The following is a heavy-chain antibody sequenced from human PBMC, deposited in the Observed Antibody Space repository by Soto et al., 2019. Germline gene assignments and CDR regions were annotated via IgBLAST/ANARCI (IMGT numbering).Heavy chain of an antibody. CDR1: GGSISKYY. Sequence: PSETLSLTCTVSGGSISKYYWNWIRQPPGKGLEWIGYIHYTGSTNYNPSLKSRVTISVDTSKNMVYLQMNSLRVEDTAVYYCTRDRPGPQHYFDYWGQGNMVTVSS. J-gene: IGHJ4*02. D-gene: IGHD6-6*01. CDR2: IHYTGST. CDR3: TRDRPGPQHYFDY. V-gene: IGHV4-59*12.